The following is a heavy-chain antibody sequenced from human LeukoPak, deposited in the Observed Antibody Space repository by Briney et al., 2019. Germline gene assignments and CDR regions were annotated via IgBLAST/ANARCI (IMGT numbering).Heavy chain of an antibody. CDR2: INHSGST. CDR3: ASVYDYYGMDV. Sequence: SETLSLTCAVYGGSFSGYYWSWIRQPPGKGLEWIGEINHSGSTNYNPSLKSRVTISVDTSKNQFSLKLSSVTAADTAVYYCASVYDYYGMDVWGQGTTDTVSS. J-gene: IGHJ6*02. V-gene: IGHV4-34*01. CDR1: GGSFSGYY. D-gene: IGHD1-14*01.